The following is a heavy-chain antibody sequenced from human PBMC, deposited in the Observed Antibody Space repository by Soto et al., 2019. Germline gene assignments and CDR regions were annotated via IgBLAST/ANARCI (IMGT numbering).Heavy chain of an antibody. D-gene: IGHD6-13*01. V-gene: IGHV3-9*01. Sequence: GGSLRLSCAASGFTFDDYTMHWVRQAPGRGLEWVSGITWNSGRIVYADSVKGRFTISRDNAKNSLYLQMNSLRAEDTALYYCAKDGVIAAANTRGAFDTWGQGTMVTVSS. J-gene: IGHJ3*02. CDR2: ITWNSGRI. CDR3: AKDGVIAAANTRGAFDT. CDR1: GFTFDDYT.